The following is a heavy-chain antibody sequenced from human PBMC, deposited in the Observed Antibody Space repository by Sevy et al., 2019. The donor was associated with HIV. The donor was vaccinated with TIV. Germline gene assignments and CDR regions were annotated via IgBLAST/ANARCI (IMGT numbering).Heavy chain of an antibody. Sequence: GGSLRLSCAASGFTFSNYAMRWVRQAPGKGLEWVSSISRSGSSTDYADSVKGRFTISRDNSMNTLYLQTNSLRAEDTAAYYCAKVDVVVPVADYGLDVWGQGTTVTVSS. CDR2: ISRSGSST. D-gene: IGHD2-2*01. J-gene: IGHJ6*02. CDR3: AKVDVVVPVADYGLDV. CDR1: GFTFSNYA. V-gene: IGHV3-23*01.